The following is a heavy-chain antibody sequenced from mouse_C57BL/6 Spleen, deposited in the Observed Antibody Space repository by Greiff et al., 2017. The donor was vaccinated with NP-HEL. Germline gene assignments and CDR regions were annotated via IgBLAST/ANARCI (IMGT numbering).Heavy chain of an antibody. J-gene: IGHJ2*01. CDR1: GYSFTSYW. D-gene: IGHD1-2*01. CDR2: IHPNSGST. Sequence: QVQLQQSGPELVKPGASVKISCKASGYSFTSYWMHWVKQRPGQGLEWIGMIHPNSGSTNYNEKFKSKATLTVDKSSSTAYMQLSSLTSEDSAVYYCARTITTADWGQGTTLTVSS. V-gene: IGHV1-64*01. CDR3: ARTITTAD.